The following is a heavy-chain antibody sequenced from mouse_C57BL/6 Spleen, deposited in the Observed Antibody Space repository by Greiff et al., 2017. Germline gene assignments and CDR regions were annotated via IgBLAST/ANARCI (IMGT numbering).Heavy chain of an antibody. J-gene: IGHJ2*01. CDR2: ISYDGSN. Sequence: EVKLQESGPGLVKPSQSLSLTCSVTGYSITSGYYWNWIRQFPGNKLEWMGYISYDGSNNYNPSLKNRISITRDTSKNQFFLKLNSVTTEDTATYYCARNYGSSTRGYYFDYWGQGTTLTVSS. CDR1: GYSITSGYY. D-gene: IGHD1-1*01. CDR3: ARNYGSSTRGYYFDY. V-gene: IGHV3-6*01.